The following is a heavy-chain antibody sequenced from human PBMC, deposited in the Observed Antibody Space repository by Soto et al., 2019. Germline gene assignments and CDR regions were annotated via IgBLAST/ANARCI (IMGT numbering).Heavy chain of an antibody. V-gene: IGHV3-66*01. Sequence: EVQLVESGGGLVQPGGSLRLSCAASGFTVSSNYMSWVRQAPGKGLEWVSVIYSGGSTYYADSVKGRFTISRYNSKNTLNLQMNSLRAEDTAVYYCAREDIVVVPAADMGHEGYYYYGMDVWGQGTTVTVSS. CDR3: AREDIVVVPAADMGHEGYYYYGMDV. J-gene: IGHJ6*02. CDR1: GFTVSSNY. D-gene: IGHD2-2*01. CDR2: IYSGGST.